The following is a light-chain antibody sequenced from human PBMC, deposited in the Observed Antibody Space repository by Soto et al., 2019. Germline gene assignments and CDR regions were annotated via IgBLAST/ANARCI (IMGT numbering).Light chain of an antibody. Sequence: QSALTQPPSVSAAPGQKVTISCSGSSSNIGYNYVSWYQQHPGKAPKLLIYDVNNRPSGVPNRFSGSKSGNTASLTISGLQAEDEADYYCSSYTSSSTLFYVFGTGTKVTVL. CDR1: SSNIGYNY. CDR2: DVN. J-gene: IGLJ1*01. CDR3: SSYTSSSTLFYV. V-gene: IGLV2-14*01.